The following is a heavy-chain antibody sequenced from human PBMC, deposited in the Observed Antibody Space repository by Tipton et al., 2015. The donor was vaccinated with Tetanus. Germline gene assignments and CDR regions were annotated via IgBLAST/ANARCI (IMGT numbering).Heavy chain of an antibody. CDR3: ARHQSGYFTPFDY. V-gene: IGHV4-34*01. CDR1: GGSFSGYY. J-gene: IGHJ4*02. D-gene: IGHD3-3*01. Sequence: TLSLTCAVFGGSFSGYYWNWIRQPPGKGLEWIGQIDHSGSTSYNPSHKSRVTISVDTSKNQFSLKLNAMTATDTAVYFCARHQSGYFTPFDYWGQGTLVTVSS. CDR2: IDHSGST.